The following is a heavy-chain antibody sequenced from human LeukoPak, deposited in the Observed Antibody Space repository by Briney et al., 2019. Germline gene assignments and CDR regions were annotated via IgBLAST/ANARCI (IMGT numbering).Heavy chain of an antibody. CDR1: GYTFTSYY. CDR3: ARDIGSGYYNFDY. CDR2: INLSGDRT. Sequence: ASVKISCKAPGYTFTSYYLHWVRQAPGQGLEWMGTINLSGDRTSYAQKIQGRVTMARDTSTMTVYMERSSLTSEDTAVYYCARDIGSGYYNFDYWGQGTLVTVSS. J-gene: IGHJ4*02. V-gene: IGHV1-46*01. D-gene: IGHD5-12*01.